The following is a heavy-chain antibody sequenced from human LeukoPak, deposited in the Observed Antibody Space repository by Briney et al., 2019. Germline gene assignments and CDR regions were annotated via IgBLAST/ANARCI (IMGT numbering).Heavy chain of an antibody. J-gene: IGHJ4*02. CDR1: GGSITGYY. Sequence: SETLSLTCTVSGGSITGYYWSWIRQPPGKGLEWIGEINHSGSTNYNPSLKSRVTISVDTSKNQFSLKLSSVTAADTAVYYCARGQWGSRIWFGELRVQKYYFDYWGQGTLVTVSS. CDR3: ARGQWGSRIWFGELRVQKYYFDY. V-gene: IGHV4-34*01. D-gene: IGHD3-10*01. CDR2: INHSGST.